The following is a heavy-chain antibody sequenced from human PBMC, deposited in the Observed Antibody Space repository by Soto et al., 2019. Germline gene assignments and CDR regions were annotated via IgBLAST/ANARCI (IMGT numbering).Heavy chain of an antibody. V-gene: IGHV4-39*01. CDR1: GGSISSSSYY. Sequence: SETLSLTCTVSGGSISSSSYYWGWIRQPPGKGLEWIGSIYYSGSTYYNPSLKSRVTISVDTSKNQFSLKLSFVTAADTAVYYCARHSSPGHGDLSVQQLAAFDIWGQGTMVTVSS. J-gene: IGHJ3*02. D-gene: IGHD6-13*01. CDR2: IYYSGST. CDR3: ARHSSPGHGDLSVQQLAAFDI.